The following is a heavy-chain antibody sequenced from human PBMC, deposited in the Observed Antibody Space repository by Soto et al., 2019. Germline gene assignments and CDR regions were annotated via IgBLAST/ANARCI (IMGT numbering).Heavy chain of an antibody. J-gene: IGHJ6*02. D-gene: IGHD1-1*01. V-gene: IGHV1-69*12. CDR3: ARHKDRLQLGVNYYSSMDV. CDR2: IIPIFPTP. CDR1: GGTFGNSA. Sequence: QVQLVQSGAEVKKPGSSVTVSCKASGGTFGNSAISWVRQAHGQGLEWMGGIIPIFPTPDYAKKFQGRVTPPAAESITTACRDLTSLRSEDTAVYYCARHKDRLQLGVNYYSSMDVWGQGTTVTVSS.